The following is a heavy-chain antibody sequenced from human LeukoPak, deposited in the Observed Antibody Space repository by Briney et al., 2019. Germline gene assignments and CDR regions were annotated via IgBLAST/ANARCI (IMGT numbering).Heavy chain of an antibody. CDR2: IYYSGST. Sequence: KTSETLSLTCTVSGGSISSSSYYWGWIRQPPGKGLEWIGSIYYSGSTYYNPSLKSRVTISVDTSKNQFSLKLSSVTAADTAVYYCARLGKVGATSWLFDYWGQGTLVTVSS. CDR3: ARLGKVGATSWLFDY. J-gene: IGHJ4*02. V-gene: IGHV4-39*07. CDR1: GGSISSSSYY. D-gene: IGHD1-26*01.